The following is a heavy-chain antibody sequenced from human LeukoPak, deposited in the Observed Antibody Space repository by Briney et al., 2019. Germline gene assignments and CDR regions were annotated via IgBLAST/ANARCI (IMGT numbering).Heavy chain of an antibody. Sequence: SVKVSCKASGGTFSSYAISWVRQAPGQGLEWMGGIIPIFGTTNYAQKLQGRVTITADESTSTAYMELSSLRSEDMAVYYCARAYSSGWLTYYFDYWGQGTLVTVSS. V-gene: IGHV1-69*01. CDR3: ARAYSSGWLTYYFDY. D-gene: IGHD6-19*01. J-gene: IGHJ4*02. CDR1: GGTFSSYA. CDR2: IIPIFGTT.